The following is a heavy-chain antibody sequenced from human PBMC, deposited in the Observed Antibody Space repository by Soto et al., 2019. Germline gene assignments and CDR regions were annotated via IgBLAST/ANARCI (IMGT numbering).Heavy chain of an antibody. CDR2: TYYRSKWYN. CDR1: GDSVSSNSAA. J-gene: IGHJ6*03. Sequence: SQTLSLTCAISGDSVSSNSAAWNWIRQSPSRGPGWLGRTYYRSKWYNDYAVSVKSRITINPDTSKNQFSLQLNSVTPEDTAVYYCARDRYNWNDDYYYMDVWGKGTTVTVSS. V-gene: IGHV6-1*01. D-gene: IGHD1-1*01. CDR3: ARDRYNWNDDYYYMDV.